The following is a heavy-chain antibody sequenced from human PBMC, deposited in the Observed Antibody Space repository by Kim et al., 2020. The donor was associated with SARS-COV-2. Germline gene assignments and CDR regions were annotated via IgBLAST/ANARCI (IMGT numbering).Heavy chain of an antibody. CDR3: AKDGELNDYDSGTFD. CDR1: GIISYKYA. CDR2: ISGGGGST. J-gene: IGHJ5*01. V-gene: IGHV3-23*01. D-gene: IGHD3-10*01. Sequence: GGSLRLSCAASGIISYKYAMNWVRQAPGKGLEWVSGISGGGGSTYYADSVKGRFTMSRDNSKNTLYLQMDSLKSEDTAVYYCAKDGELNDYDSGTFD.